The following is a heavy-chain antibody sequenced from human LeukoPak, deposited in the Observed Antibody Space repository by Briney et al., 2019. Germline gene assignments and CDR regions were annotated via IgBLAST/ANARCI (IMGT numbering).Heavy chain of an antibody. CDR2: IWNDGSNK. D-gene: IGHD3-22*01. V-gene: IGHV3-30*02. J-gene: IGHJ4*02. CDR3: AKDRYDSSGYRLAYYFDY. CDR1: GFTFRTYG. Sequence: SGGSLRLSCAGSGFTFRTYGMHWVRQAPGKGLEWVAFIWNDGSNKYYGESVKGRFTISRDNSKNTLYLQMNSLRAEDSAVYYCAKDRYDSSGYRLAYYFDYWGQGTLVTVSS.